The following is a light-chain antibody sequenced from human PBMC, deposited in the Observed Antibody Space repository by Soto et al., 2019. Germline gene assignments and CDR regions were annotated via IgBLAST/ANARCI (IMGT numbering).Light chain of an antibody. V-gene: IGLV2-8*01. CDR1: SSDIDGFNY. CDR2: EVI. Sequence: QSALTQPPSASGSPGQSVTISCTGASSDIDGFNYVSWYQQHPGKAPKLMIYEVIKRPSGVPDRFSGSRSGNTASLTVSGLQAEEEDNYYCSSYAGSNNFGVFGGGTKLTFL. J-gene: IGLJ2*01. CDR3: SSYAGSNNFGV.